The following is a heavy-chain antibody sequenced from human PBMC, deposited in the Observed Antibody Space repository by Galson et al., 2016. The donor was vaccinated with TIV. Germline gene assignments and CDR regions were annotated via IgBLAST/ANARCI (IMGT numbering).Heavy chain of an antibody. D-gene: IGHD4-17*01. J-gene: IGHJ6*02. CDR3: ARVNPSYGDYVLDRVYFYFAMDV. CDR1: GASISSGNYY. Sequence: TLSLTCTVSGASISSGNYYWTWIRQPPGKGLEWIGYIYYDGSAFYNPSLEGRITISVDATRNQFSLILTPVTATDTAVYYCARVNPSYGDYVLDRVYFYFAMDVWGQGTTVTVS. CDR2: IYYDGSA. V-gene: IGHV4-30-4*01.